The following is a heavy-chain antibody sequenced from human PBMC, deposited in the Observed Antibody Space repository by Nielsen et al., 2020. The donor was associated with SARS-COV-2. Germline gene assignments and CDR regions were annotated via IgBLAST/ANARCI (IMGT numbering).Heavy chain of an antibody. CDR2: IRYDGSNK. J-gene: IGHJ4*02. V-gene: IGHV3-33*01. Sequence: LSLTCAASGFTFSSYGMHWVRQAPGKGLEWVAVIRYDGSNKYYADSVKGRFTISRDNSKNTLYLQMNSLRAEDTAVYYCAREPADIVAFDYWGQGTLVTVSS. CDR1: GFTFSSYG. CDR3: AREPADIVAFDY. D-gene: IGHD5-12*01.